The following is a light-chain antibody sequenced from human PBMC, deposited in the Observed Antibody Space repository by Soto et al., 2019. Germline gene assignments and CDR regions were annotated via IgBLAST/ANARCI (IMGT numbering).Light chain of an antibody. CDR1: QSVSSN. CDR3: QQYNNWPQT. V-gene: IGKV3-15*01. CDR2: GAS. J-gene: IGKJ1*01. Sequence: EIFMTQSPATLSVSRWEIATLSCRASQSVSSNLAWYQQKPGQAPRLLIYGASTRATGIPARFSGSGSGTEFTLTISSLQSEDFAVYYCQQYNNWPQTFGQGTKVE.